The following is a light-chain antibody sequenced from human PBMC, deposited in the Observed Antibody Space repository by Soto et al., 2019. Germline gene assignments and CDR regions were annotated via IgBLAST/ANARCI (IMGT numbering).Light chain of an antibody. V-gene: IGLV1-51*01. CDR3: GTWDSSLSALL. J-gene: IGLJ2*01. CDR1: NSNIGNNY. Sequence: QSVLTQPPSVSAATGQKVTISCSGSNSNIGNNYVFWYQQFPGTAPKLLIYDNNERPSGIPDRFSGSKSGTSATLGITGLQTGDEADYYCGTWDSSLSALLFGGGTKLTVL. CDR2: DNN.